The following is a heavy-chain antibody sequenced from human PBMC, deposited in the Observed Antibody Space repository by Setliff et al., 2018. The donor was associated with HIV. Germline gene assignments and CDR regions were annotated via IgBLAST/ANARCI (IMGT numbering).Heavy chain of an antibody. CDR2: INHSGSP. J-gene: IGHJ6*02. D-gene: IGHD3-3*01. Sequence: PSETLSLTCGVFGGSFSGSYWSWIRQSPGKGLEWIGEINHSGSPNYNPSLKSRVTISVDTSNNQFTLRLKSVTAADTAVYYCARRGRNLRFLTVWGQGTTVTVSS. CDR3: ARRGRNLRFLTV. CDR1: GGSFSGSY. V-gene: IGHV4-34*01.